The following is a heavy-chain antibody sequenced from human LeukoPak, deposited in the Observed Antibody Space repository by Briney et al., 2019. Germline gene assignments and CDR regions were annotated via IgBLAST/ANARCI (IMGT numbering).Heavy chain of an antibody. Sequence: GGPLRLPCAASGFTFSSYEMNWVRQAPGKGRVWVSYISSSGTTVHYAESVKGRVTISRDNAKSSLYLQMNSLRVEDTAVYYCARVSRGSYDLDYWGQGTLVTVSS. V-gene: IGHV3-48*03. CDR2: ISSSGTTV. CDR1: GFTFSSYE. D-gene: IGHD1-26*01. CDR3: ARVSRGSYDLDY. J-gene: IGHJ4*02.